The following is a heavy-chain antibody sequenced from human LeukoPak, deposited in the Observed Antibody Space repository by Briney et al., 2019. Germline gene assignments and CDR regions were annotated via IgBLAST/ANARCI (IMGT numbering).Heavy chain of an antibody. V-gene: IGHV1-46*01. Sequence: GASVKVSCKASGYTFTIYYMHWVRQAPGQGLEWMGIINPSGGSTSYAQKFQGRVAMTRDTSTSTVYMELSSLRSEDTAVYYRARGIGITFGGVIVRDPDFDYWGQGTLVTVSS. D-gene: IGHD3-16*02. CDR3: ARGIGITFGGVIVRDPDFDY. CDR2: INPSGGST. CDR1: GYTFTIYY. J-gene: IGHJ4*02.